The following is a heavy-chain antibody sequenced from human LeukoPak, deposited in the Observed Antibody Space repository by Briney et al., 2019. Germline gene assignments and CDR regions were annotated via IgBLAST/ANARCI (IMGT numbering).Heavy chain of an antibody. CDR2: IYYSGKT. D-gene: IGHD6-13*01. J-gene: IGHJ5*02. CDR1: GGSISSSNYY. CDR3: ARVLQLVNWFDP. V-gene: IGHV4-39*02. Sequence: SETLSLTCTVSGGSISSSNYYWGWIRQPPGKGLEWIGSIYYSGKTYYNPSLKSRVTIFVDTSKNHFSLMLSSVTAADTAVYYCARVLQLVNWFDPWGQGTLVTVSS.